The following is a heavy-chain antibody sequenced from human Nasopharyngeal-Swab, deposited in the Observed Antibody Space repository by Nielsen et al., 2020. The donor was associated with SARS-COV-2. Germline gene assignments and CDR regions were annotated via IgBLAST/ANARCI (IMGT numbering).Heavy chain of an antibody. V-gene: IGHV4-59*01. J-gene: IGHJ5*02. CDR2: ISHNSGT. CDR1: GGSMRAYY. CDR3: AKEGATGWFDP. Sequence: SETLSLTCSVSGGSMRAYYWSWIRQPPGKGLEWIGYISHNSGTSYNPSLKSRVTMFMDTSKNQFSLRLRSVTAADTAVYYCAKEGATGWFDPWGQGTLVTVSS.